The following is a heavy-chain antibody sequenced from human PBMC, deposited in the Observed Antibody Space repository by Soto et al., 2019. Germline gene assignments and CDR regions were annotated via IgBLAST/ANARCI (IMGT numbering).Heavy chain of an antibody. CDR1: GFIFSEST. CDR2: VSTSGRST. Sequence: EVQLVESGGGLVQPGGSLRLSCSASGFIFSESTIYWVRQVPGKGLEAISAVSTSGRSTYYADSVKDRFTISRDNSKNTLFLERGSRSPKNASIFYCVRKARVLEGGLFDLGGR. J-gene: IGHJ2*01. D-gene: IGHD3-3*01. V-gene: IGHV3-64D*06. CDR3: VRKARVLEGGLFDL.